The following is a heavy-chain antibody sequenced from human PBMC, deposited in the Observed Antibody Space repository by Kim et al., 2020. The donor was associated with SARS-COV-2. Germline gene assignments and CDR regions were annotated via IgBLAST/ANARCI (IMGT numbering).Heavy chain of an antibody. V-gene: IGHV4-39*01. Sequence: SETLSLTCTVSGGSISSSSYYWGWIRQPPGKGLEWIGSIYYSGSTYYNPSLKSRVTISVDTSKNQFSLKLSSVSAADTAVYYCARHELRPLTILGVVKGGHACDIWDQGTMVTVSS. CDR3: ARHELRPLTILGVVKGGHACDI. CDR2: IYYSGST. J-gene: IGHJ3*02. D-gene: IGHD3-3*01. CDR1: GGSISSSSYY.